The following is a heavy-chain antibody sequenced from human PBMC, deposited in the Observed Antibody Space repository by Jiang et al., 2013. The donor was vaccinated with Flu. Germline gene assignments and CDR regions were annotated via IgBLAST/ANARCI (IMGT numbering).Heavy chain of an antibody. CDR3: ARDLRKYYYDSSGYYYVS. J-gene: IGHJ5*02. CDR1: GYTFTSYY. V-gene: IGHV1-46*03. CDR2: INPSGGST. D-gene: IGHD3-22*01. Sequence: SVKVSCKASGYTFTSYYMHWVRQAPGQGLEWMGIINPSGGSTSYAQKFQGRVTMTRDTSTSTVYMELSSLRSEDTAVYYCARDLRKYYYDSSGYYYVSWGQGTLVTVSS.